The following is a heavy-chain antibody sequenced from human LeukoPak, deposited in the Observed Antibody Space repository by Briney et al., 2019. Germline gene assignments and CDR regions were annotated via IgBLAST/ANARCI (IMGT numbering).Heavy chain of an antibody. CDR1: GFGFSYYW. D-gene: IGHD2-2*02. V-gene: IGHV3-7*01. J-gene: IGHJ3*02. Sequence: PGGSLRLSCGASGFGFSYYWMTWVRQSPRKGLEWVANIKYDGSEKYYVESVKGRFTISRDNAKNSLSLQMTSLRVEGTAMYYCARAWGDCGTVSCYTGGDVFDIWGQGTKVTVSS. CDR2: IKYDGSEK. CDR3: ARAWGDCGTVSCYTGGDVFDI.